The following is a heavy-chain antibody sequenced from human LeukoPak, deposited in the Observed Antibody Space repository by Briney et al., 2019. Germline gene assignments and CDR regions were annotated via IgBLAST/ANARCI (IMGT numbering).Heavy chain of an antibody. D-gene: IGHD7-27*01. J-gene: IGHJ4*02. CDR3: ARDHMGTFDY. Sequence: GGSLRLSCAASGFTFSSYEMNWVRQAPGKGGEWVSYISSSGSTIYYADSVKGRFTISRDNAKNSLYLQMHSLRAEDTAVYYCARDHMGTFDYWGQGTLVTVSS. CDR1: GFTFSSYE. V-gene: IGHV3-48*03. CDR2: ISSSGSTI.